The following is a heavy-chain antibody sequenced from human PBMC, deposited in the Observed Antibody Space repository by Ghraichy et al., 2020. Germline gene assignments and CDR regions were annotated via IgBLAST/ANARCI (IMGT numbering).Heavy chain of an antibody. CDR3: ARAPYYYDSSGYHDAFDI. J-gene: IGHJ3*02. Sequence: SETLSLTCTVSGGSISSSSYYWGWIRQPPGKGLEWIGSIYYSGSTYYNPSLKSRVTISVDTSKNQFSLKLSSVNAADTAVYYCARAPYYYDSSGYHDAFDIWGQGTMVTVSS. V-gene: IGHV4-39*01. D-gene: IGHD3-22*01. CDR1: GGSISSSSYY. CDR2: IYYSGST.